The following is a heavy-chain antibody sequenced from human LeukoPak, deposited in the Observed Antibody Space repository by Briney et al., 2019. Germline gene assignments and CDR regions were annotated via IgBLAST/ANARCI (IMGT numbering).Heavy chain of an antibody. D-gene: IGHD3-22*01. CDR2: INPDNGGT. Sequence: ASVKVSCKASGYTFTDYYMHWVRQAPGQGLEWMGWINPDNGGTNYLEKFQGRVTMTRDTSITTAYMELSRLRSDDTAVYYCARDYGLHSSGYGPFDLWGRGALITVSS. V-gene: IGHV1-2*02. J-gene: IGHJ2*01. CDR1: GYTFTDYY. CDR3: ARDYGLHSSGYGPFDL.